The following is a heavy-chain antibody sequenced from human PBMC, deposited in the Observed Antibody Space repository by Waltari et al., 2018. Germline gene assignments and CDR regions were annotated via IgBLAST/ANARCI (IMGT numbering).Heavy chain of an antibody. V-gene: IGHV3-23*04. D-gene: IGHD3-3*01. Sequence: EVQLVESGGGLVQPGGSLRLSCAASGFTFSRYAMSWVRQAPGKGLEWVSAISGSGGSTYYADSVKGRFTISRDNSKTTLYLQMNSLRAADTAVYYCAKGPGGGVVLIYWYFDLWGRGTLVTVSS. CDR1: GFTFSRYA. CDR2: ISGSGGST. CDR3: AKGPGGGVVLIYWYFDL. J-gene: IGHJ2*01.